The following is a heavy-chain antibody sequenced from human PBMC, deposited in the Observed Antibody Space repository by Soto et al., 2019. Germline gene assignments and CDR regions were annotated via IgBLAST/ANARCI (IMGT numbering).Heavy chain of an antibody. D-gene: IGHD6-19*01. V-gene: IGHV4-59*01. CDR2: IYYSGST. Sequence: SETLSLTCTVSGGSISSYYWSWIRQPPGKGLEWIGYIYYSGSTNYNPSLKGRVTISVDTSKNQFSLKLSSVTAADTAVYYCARPRDIAVAGGGWIDLPGQGTLVTVS. CDR3: ARPRDIAVAGGGWIDL. CDR1: GGSISSYY. J-gene: IGHJ5*02.